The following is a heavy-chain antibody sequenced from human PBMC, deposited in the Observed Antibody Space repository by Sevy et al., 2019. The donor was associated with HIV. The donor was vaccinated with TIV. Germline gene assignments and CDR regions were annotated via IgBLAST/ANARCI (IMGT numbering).Heavy chain of an antibody. D-gene: IGHD2-8*01. V-gene: IGHV3-13*01. CDR1: GFTFSSYD. J-gene: IGHJ6*02. CDR2: IGTAGDT. CDR3: AREGHYCTNGVCHTGGGYYYYGMDV. Sequence: GSLGLSCSAFGFTFSSYDMHWVRPATGKGLEWVSAIGTAGDTYYPGSVKGRLTLSREKAKNSLYLQMNSLRAGDTAVYYCAREGHYCTNGVCHTGGGYYYYGMDVWGQGTTVTVSS.